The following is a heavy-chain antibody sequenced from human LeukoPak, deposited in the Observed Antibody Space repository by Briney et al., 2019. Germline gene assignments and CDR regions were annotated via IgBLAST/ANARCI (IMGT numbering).Heavy chain of an antibody. J-gene: IGHJ5*02. CDR1: GYTFTNYG. CDR2: ISAYNGDT. V-gene: IGHV1-18*01. CDR3: ARQVGDILTGFNWFDP. Sequence: ASVKVSCKASGYTFTNYGISWVRQAPGQGLDWMGWISAYNGDTDYAQKLQGRVTMTTDTSTNTAFMELRSLRSDDTAMYYCARQVGDILTGFNWFDPWGQGTLVTVSS. D-gene: IGHD3-9*01.